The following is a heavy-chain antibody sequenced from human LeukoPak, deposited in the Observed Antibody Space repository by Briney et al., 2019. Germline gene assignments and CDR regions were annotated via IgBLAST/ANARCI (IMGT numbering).Heavy chain of an antibody. CDR2: ISAYNGNT. Sequence: ASVKVSCKASGYTFTSYGISWVRQAPGQGLEWTGWISAYNGNTNYAQKLQGRVTMTTDTSTSTAYMELRSLRSDDTAVYYCARDAGITMVRGVYYYYGMDVWGKGTTVTVSS. D-gene: IGHD3-10*01. CDR3: ARDAGITMVRGVYYYYGMDV. V-gene: IGHV1-18*04. CDR1: GYTFTSYG. J-gene: IGHJ6*04.